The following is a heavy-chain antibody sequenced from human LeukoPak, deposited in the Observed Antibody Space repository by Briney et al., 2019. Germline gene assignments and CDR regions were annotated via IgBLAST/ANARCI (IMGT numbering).Heavy chain of an antibody. CDR2: ISGSGGST. CDR1: GFSFSSYA. V-gene: IGHV3-23*01. Sequence: PGGSLRLCCAASGFSFSSYAMSWVRQAPGKGLEWVSAISGSGGSTYYADSVKGQFTISRDNSKNTLYLQMNSLRAEDTALYYCAKEKTTVVTPGVDYWGQGTLVTVSS. D-gene: IGHD4-23*01. J-gene: IGHJ4*02. CDR3: AKEKTTVVTPGVDY.